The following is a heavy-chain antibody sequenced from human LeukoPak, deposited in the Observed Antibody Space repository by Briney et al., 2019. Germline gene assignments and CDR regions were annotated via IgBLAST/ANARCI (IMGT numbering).Heavy chain of an antibody. D-gene: IGHD5-24*01. J-gene: IGHJ4*02. CDR2: IYYSGST. Sequence: SETLSLTCTVSGCSISSYYWSWIRQPPGKGLEWIGYIYYSGSTNYNPSLKSRVTISVDTSKNQFSLKLSSVTAADTAVYYCARGGATLGWLQVPYYFDYWGQGTLVTVSS. CDR1: GCSISSYY. V-gene: IGHV4-59*08. CDR3: ARGGATLGWLQVPYYFDY.